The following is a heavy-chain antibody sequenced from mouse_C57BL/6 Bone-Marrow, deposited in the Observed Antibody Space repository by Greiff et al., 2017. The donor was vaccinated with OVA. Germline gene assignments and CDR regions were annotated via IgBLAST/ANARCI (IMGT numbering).Heavy chain of an antibody. CDR3: ARDVPYYRSGDY. Sequence: QVQLQQSGAELVKPGASVKLSCKASGYTFTSYWMHWVKQRPGQGLEWIGMIHPNSGSTNYNEKFKSKATLTVDKSSSTAYMQLSSLTSEDSAVYYCARDVPYYRSGDYWGQGTTLTVSS. CDR2: IHPNSGST. J-gene: IGHJ2*01. CDR1: GYTFTSYW. D-gene: IGHD1-1*01. V-gene: IGHV1-64*01.